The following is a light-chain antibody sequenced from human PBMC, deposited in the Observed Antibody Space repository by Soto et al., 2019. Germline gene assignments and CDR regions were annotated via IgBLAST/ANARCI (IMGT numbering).Light chain of an antibody. CDR1: QTDLDSSNNKDY. Sequence: DNVMTQSPDSLAVSLGERATINCKSSQTDLDSSNNKDYLTWYQQKPGQPPKLLIYWASTREFGVPDRFSGSGSGTDFTLTISSLQAEDVALYYCQQYYSTPRTFGHGTAVEIK. J-gene: IGKJ1*01. V-gene: IGKV4-1*01. CDR2: WAS. CDR3: QQYYSTPRT.